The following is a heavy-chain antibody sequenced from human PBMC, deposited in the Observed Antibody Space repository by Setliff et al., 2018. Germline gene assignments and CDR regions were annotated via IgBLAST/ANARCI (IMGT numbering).Heavy chain of an antibody. Sequence: SETLSLTCTVYGGSFSDYYWGWIRQPPGKGLEWIAEINHSGSTNYNPSLKSRVTISVDTTKNQFSLQLNSVTAADTAVYYCARDPSSVAARPGYWGQGTLVTVSS. CDR3: ARDPSSVAARPGY. J-gene: IGHJ4*02. D-gene: IGHD6-6*01. V-gene: IGHV4-34*01. CDR2: INHSGST. CDR1: GGSFSDYY.